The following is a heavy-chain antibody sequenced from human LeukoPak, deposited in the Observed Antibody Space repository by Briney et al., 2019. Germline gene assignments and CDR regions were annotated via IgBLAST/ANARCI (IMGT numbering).Heavy chain of an antibody. V-gene: IGHV4-59*01. CDR1: GGSISSYY. D-gene: IGHD3-22*01. Sequence: PSETLSLTCTVSGGSISSYYWTWIRQPPGKGLEWIGYIYYGGSTNYNPSLKSRVTISVDTSKNQFSLKLRSVTAADTAVYYCAKYYFDSSAYWFDPWGQGTLVTVSS. CDR2: IYYGGST. J-gene: IGHJ5*02. CDR3: AKYYFDSSAYWFDP.